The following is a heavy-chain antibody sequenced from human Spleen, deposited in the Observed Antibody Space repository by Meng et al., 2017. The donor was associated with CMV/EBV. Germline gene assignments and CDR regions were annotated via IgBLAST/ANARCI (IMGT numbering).Heavy chain of an antibody. CDR3: ARVIEYSIGGGGFDP. J-gene: IGHJ5*02. CDR1: GGSITTYSYY. D-gene: IGHD6-25*01. V-gene: IGHV4-31*02. Sequence: GGSITTYSYYWTWIRQDPGEGLEWIGYISYSGNTYYNPSLTSRLTISMDTSKNQFSLKLTSVTAADVAVYYCARVIEYSIGGGGFDPWGQGTLVTVSS. CDR2: ISYSGNT.